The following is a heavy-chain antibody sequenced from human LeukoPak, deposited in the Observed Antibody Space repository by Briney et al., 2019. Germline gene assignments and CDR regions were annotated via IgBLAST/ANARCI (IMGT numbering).Heavy chain of an antibody. Sequence: SETLSLTCTASGVSISSYPWSWIRQPPGKGLEWIGYIYYSGSTNYNPSLKSRVTILVDTSKNQFSLKVSSVTAADTAVYYCARGQYSGSCFDNWGQGSLVTVSS. D-gene: IGHD1-26*01. J-gene: IGHJ4*02. CDR1: GVSISSYP. CDR3: ARGQYSGSCFDN. CDR2: IYYSGST. V-gene: IGHV4-59*01.